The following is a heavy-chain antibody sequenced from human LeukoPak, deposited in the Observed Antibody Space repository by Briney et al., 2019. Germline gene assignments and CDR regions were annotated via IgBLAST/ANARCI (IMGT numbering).Heavy chain of an antibody. D-gene: IGHD3-9*01. CDR2: INAGNGNT. CDR3: AREYYDILTGYYRY. CDR1: GYTFTSYA. J-gene: IGHJ4*02. Sequence: ALVKVSCKASGYTFTSYAMHWVRQAPGQRLEWMGWINAGNGNTKYSQKFQGRVTITRDTSASTAYMELSSLRSEDTAVYYCAREYYDILTGYYRYWGQGTLVTVSS. V-gene: IGHV1-3*01.